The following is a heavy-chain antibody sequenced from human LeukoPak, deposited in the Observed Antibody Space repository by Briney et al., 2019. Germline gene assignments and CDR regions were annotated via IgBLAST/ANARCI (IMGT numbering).Heavy chain of an antibody. CDR2: INAGNGNT. CDR1: GYTFTSYA. D-gene: IGHD4-11*01. Sequence: GASVKVSCKASGYTFTSYAMHWVRQAPGQRLEWMGWINAGNGNTKYSQKFQGRVTMTTDTSTSTAYMELRSLTSDDTAVYYCARDKAVTTELTQYFHHWGQGTLVTVSS. J-gene: IGHJ1*01. CDR3: ARDKAVTTELTQYFHH. V-gene: IGHV1-3*01.